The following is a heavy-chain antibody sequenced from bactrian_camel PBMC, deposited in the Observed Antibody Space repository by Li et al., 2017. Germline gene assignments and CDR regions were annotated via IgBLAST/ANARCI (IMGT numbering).Heavy chain of an antibody. D-gene: IGHD2*01. J-gene: IGHJ6*01. Sequence: VQLVESGGESVQDGGSLRLSCTGSGYTLSGICVGWFRQAPGKGLDWVSTINSSGRETYYADSVKGRFTISRDHAKNTLHLQMNNLKTEDTAVYYCAAEGEHLGLTLLTGARGPRSPSP. CDR3: AAEGEHLGLTLLT. V-gene: IGHV3S6*01. CDR1: GYTLSGIC. CDR2: INSSGRET.